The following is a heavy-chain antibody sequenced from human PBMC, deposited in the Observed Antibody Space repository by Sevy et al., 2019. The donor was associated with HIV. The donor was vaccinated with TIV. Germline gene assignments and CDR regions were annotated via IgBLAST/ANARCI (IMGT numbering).Heavy chain of an antibody. CDR2: IYYSGST. D-gene: IGHD6-13*01. CDR1: GGSISSGGYY. J-gene: IGHJ6*03. Sequence: SETLSLTCTVSGGSISSGGYYWSWIRQHPGKGLEWIGYIYYSGSTYYHPSLKGRVAISVDTSKNQFSLKLSSVTAAATAVYYCARGYPDYSSCWYYYYYYMDVWGKGTTVTVSS. CDR3: ARGYPDYSSCWYYYYYYMDV. V-gene: IGHV4-31*03.